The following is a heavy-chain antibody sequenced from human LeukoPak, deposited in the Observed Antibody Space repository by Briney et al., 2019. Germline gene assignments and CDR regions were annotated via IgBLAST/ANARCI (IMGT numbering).Heavy chain of an antibody. V-gene: IGHV3-23*01. CDR1: GFTFASYA. Sequence: GGSLRLSCAASGFTFASYAMSWVRQAPGKGLEWVSGISGSGGTTYYADSLTGRLTISRDNSKNTLYLQMNSLSVEDTAVYYCVKSRLIVTTVTTFDYWGQGTLVTVSS. CDR3: VKSRLIVTTVTTFDY. D-gene: IGHD4-17*01. J-gene: IGHJ4*02. CDR2: ISGSGGTT.